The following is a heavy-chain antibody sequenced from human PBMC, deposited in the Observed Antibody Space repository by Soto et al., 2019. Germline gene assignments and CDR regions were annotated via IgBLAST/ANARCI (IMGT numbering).Heavy chain of an antibody. D-gene: IGHD3-10*01. CDR3: ARSPSPIIAPDY. Sequence: SVKVPFKASGGTLSHYTISLVRQAPGQGLEWMGRIIPILGIANYAQKFQGRVTITADKSTSTAYMELSSLRSEDTAVYYCARSPSPIIAPDYWGQGTLVTVSS. CDR1: GGTLSHYT. J-gene: IGHJ4*02. V-gene: IGHV1-69*02. CDR2: IIPILGIA.